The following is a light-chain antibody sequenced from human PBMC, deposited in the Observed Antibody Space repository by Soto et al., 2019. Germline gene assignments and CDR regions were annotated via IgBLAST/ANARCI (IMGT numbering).Light chain of an antibody. CDR2: GAS. CDR1: QSVSSN. Sequence: EIVLIHSPTSLSFSLVGGSTVSYRASQSVSSNLAWYQQQAPQDPRLLLYGASTRATGIPARFSGSGSGTEFTTPISSLQSEDFAVYYCQQYTNWPPITFGQGTRLEIK. CDR3: QQYTNWPPIT. V-gene: IGKV3-15*01. J-gene: IGKJ5*01.